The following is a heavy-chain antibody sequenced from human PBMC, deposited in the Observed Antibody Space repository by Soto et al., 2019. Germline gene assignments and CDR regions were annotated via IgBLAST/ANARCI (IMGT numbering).Heavy chain of an antibody. CDR1: GLTFSSYA. V-gene: IGHV3-23*01. Sequence: GGSLRLSRGASGLTFSSYALTWSRQAPGKGLEWVSGISGSAATTSYADSVKGRFTVSRDNSKNTLYLQMNSLRVEDTAVYYCAKLRYFDWSSYNWFEYWGQGT. CDR3: AKLRYFDWSSYNWFEY. J-gene: IGHJ5*01. D-gene: IGHD3-9*01. CDR2: ISGSAATT.